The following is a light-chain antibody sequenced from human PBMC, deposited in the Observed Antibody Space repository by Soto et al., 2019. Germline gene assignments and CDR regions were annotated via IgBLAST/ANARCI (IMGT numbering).Light chain of an antibody. CDR3: QQYGSSPHT. CDR2: GAS. V-gene: IGKV3-20*01. J-gene: IGKJ2*01. CDR1: QSVSSSY. Sequence: ETVLTQSPGTLSLSPGERATLSCRASQSVSSSYLAWHQQKPGQTPRLLLYGASNRATGIPDRFSGSGSGTDFTLTISRLETEDFAVYYCQQYGSSPHTFGQGTKLEI.